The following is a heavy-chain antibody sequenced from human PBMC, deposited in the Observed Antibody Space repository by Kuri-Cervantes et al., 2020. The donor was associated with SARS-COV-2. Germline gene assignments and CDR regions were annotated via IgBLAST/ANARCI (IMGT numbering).Heavy chain of an antibody. J-gene: IGHJ4*02. CDR3: ARGSSSWDSDY. D-gene: IGHD6-13*01. CDR1: GGSISSYY. Sequence: ESLKISCTVSGGSISSYYWSWIRQPPGKGLEWIGYIYYSGSTNYNPSLKSRVTISVDTSKNQFSLKLSSVTAADTAVYYCARGSSSWDSDYWGQGTLVTVSS. V-gene: IGHV4-59*01. CDR2: IYYSGST.